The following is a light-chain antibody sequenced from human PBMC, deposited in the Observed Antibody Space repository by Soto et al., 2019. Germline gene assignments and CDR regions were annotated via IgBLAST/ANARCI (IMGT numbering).Light chain of an antibody. V-gene: IGKV1-6*01. CDR2: AAS. CDR1: HDIRDD. Sequence: QLTQSPSFLSASVGDRVTVTCRASHDIRDDLGWYQQKPGKAPKLLIYAASSRQSGVPSRFSGSGSGTDFTLTISKVEPEDFAVYYCQQYGTPRSVTFGQGTRLEIK. CDR3: QQYGTPRSVT. J-gene: IGKJ5*01.